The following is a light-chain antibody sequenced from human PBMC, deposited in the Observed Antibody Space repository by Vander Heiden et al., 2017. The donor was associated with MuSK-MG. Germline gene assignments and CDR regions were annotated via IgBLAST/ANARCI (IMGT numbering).Light chain of an antibody. V-gene: IGKV3-20*01. Sequence: PGERATLSCRASQSVSSSYLAWYQQKPGQAPRLLIYGASSRATGIPDRFSGSGPGTDFTLTISRLEPEDFAVYYCQQYGSSPPRLTFGGGTKVEIK. CDR3: QQYGSSPPRLT. CDR1: QSVSSSY. J-gene: IGKJ4*01. CDR2: GAS.